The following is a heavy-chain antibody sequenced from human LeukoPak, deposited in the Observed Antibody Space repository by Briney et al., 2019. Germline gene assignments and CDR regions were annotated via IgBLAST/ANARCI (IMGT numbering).Heavy chain of an antibody. CDR2: INPIGGST. CDR3: ARDFKRYCSGGSCYIANWFDP. Sequence: ASVKVSCKASGYTFTSYYMHWVRQAPGQGLEWMGIINPIGGSTSYAQKFQGRVTMTRDMSTSTVYMALSSLRSEDTAVYYCARDFKRYCSGGSCYIANWFDPWGQGTLVTVSS. V-gene: IGHV1-46*01. D-gene: IGHD2-15*01. J-gene: IGHJ5*02. CDR1: GYTFTSYY.